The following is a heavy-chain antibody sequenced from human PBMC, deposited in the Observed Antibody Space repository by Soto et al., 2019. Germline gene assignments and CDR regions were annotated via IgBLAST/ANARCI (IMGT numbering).Heavy chain of an antibody. CDR3: VTTTPAGH. Sequence: GGSLRLSCAASGFTLNNYWIHWVRQGSGKGLVWVSGVNTDGTRTNYAASVKGRFTISRDDAKNTVYLQMNSLTAEDTAVYYCVTTTPAGHWGQGALVTVSS. D-gene: IGHD2-15*01. J-gene: IGHJ4*02. CDR1: GFTLNNYW. CDR2: VNTDGTRT. V-gene: IGHV3-74*01.